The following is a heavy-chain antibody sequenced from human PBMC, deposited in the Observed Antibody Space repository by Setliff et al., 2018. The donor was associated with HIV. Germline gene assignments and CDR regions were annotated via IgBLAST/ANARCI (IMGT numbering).Heavy chain of an antibody. CDR1: GYSFSSYW. CDR2: IYPGDSDT. CDR3: ARPTNYYYGMDV. V-gene: IGHV5-51*01. J-gene: IGHJ6*02. Sequence: PGESLKISCKGSGYSFSSYWIGWVRQMPGKGLEWMGIIYPGDSDTRYSPSFKGQVTISADKSTSTAYLQWSSLEASDTAIYYCARPTNYYYGMDVWGQGTTVTVSS.